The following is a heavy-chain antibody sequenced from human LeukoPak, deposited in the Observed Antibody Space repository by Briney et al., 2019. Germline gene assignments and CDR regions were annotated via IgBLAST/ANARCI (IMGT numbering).Heavy chain of an antibody. J-gene: IGHJ4*02. V-gene: IGHV4-59*01. Sequence: SETLSLTCTFPGGSFSPAHWSWIRQPPGKGLEWIGVICDNGHTDYNPSLQSRVTISVDTSKRQFSLKLSSLAAADTAVYYCATGRDPYKTGHWGQGTLVTVSS. CDR3: ATGRDPYKTGH. D-gene: IGHD3-10*01. CDR2: ICDNGHT. CDR1: GGSFSPAH.